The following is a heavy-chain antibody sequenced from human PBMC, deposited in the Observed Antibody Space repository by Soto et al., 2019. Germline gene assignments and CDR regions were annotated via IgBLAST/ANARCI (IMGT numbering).Heavy chain of an antibody. CDR3: ARAQYHTEYYGSEFNP. V-gene: IGHV3-30-3*01. J-gene: IGHJ5*02. Sequence: QVQLVESGGGVVQPGRSLRLSCAASGFTFSSYAMHWVRQAPGKGLEWVAVISYDGSNKYYADSVKGRFTISRDNSKNTQYLKMNSLRAEDTAVYYCARAQYHTEYYGSEFNPWGQGTLVTVSS. CDR1: GFTFSSYA. D-gene: IGHD3-10*01. CDR2: ISYDGSNK.